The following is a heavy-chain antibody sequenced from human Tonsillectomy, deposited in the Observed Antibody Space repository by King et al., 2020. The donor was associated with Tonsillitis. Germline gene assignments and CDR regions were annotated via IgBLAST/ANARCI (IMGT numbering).Heavy chain of an antibody. CDR1: GFSLSSSRVG. CDR2: IYWDDDK. D-gene: IGHD3-3*01. Sequence: TLKESGPTLVKPTQTLTLTCTFSGFSLSSSRVGVGWIRQPPGKALEWLALIYWDDDKRYSPSLKSRLTITKDTSKNQVVLTMTNIDPVDTATYYCARFWSGFFVTPHDAFDIWGQGTMVTVSS. CDR3: ARFWSGFFVTPHDAFDI. J-gene: IGHJ3*02. V-gene: IGHV2-5*02.